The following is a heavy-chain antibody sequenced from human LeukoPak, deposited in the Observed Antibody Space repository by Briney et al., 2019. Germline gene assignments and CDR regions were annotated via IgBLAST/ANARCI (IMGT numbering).Heavy chain of an antibody. Sequence: ASVKVSCKASGYTFTSYDINWVRQATGQGLEWMGWMNPSSGNTGYAQKFQGRVTITRNTSISTAYMELSSLRSEDTAVYYCARGRVGATRRSYYYYYMDVWGKGTTVTVSS. CDR1: GYTFTSYD. J-gene: IGHJ6*03. CDR2: MNPSSGNT. D-gene: IGHD1-26*01. V-gene: IGHV1-8*03. CDR3: ARGRVGATRRSYYYYYMDV.